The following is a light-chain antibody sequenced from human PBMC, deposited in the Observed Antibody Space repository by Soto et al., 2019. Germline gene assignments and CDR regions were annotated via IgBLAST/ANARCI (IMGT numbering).Light chain of an antibody. CDR3: SSYVGNNNLV. V-gene: IGLV2-8*01. Sequence: QSALTQPPSASGSPGQSVTISCTGSSSDVGAYDYVSWYQQHPGKAPKLMVYAVTKRPSGVPDRFSGSKSGNTASLTVSGLPACGGAHFYCSSYVGNNNLVFGGGTKLTVL. CDR2: AVT. J-gene: IGLJ2*01. CDR1: SSDVGAYDY.